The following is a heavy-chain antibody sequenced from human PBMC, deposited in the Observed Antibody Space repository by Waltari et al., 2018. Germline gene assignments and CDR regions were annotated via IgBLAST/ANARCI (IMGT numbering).Heavy chain of an antibody. CDR3: ARRAGSVVVITSAYYFDY. Sequence: SIYYSGSTYYNPSLKSRVTISVDTSKNQFSLKLSSVTAADTAVYYCARRAGSVVVITSAYYFDYWGQGTLVTVSS. D-gene: IGHD3-22*01. CDR2: IYYSGST. J-gene: IGHJ4*02. V-gene: IGHV4-39*01.